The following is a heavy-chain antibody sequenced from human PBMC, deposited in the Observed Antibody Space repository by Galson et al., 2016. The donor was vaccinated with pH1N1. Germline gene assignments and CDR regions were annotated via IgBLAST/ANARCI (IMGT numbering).Heavy chain of an antibody. J-gene: IGHJ3*01. D-gene: IGHD6-13*01. CDR2: INQDGSEI. CDR3: ARAIAAAGSA. V-gene: IGHV3-7*01. Sequence: LRLSCAASGFTFSSYWMTWVRQAPGKGLEWVANINQDGSEIYYVDSVKGRFTISRDNAKNSLHLKMNSLRAEDTAVYYCARAIAAAGSAWGQGTLVTVSS. CDR1: GFTFSSYW.